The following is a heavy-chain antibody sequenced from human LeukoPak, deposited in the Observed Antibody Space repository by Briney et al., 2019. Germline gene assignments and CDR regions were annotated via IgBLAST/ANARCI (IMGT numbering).Heavy chain of an antibody. CDR1: GFTFSNYA. Sequence: GGSLRLSCAASGFTFSNYAMSWVRQAPGKGLEWVSTISDSGSSSYYADSVKGRFTISRDNSKNTLYLQMDSLRAEDTAIYYCAKVPYSDYGSGRPPFMDVWGQGTTVAVSS. D-gene: IGHD3-10*01. CDR3: AKVPYSDYGSGRPPFMDV. V-gene: IGHV3-23*01. J-gene: IGHJ6*02. CDR2: ISDSGSSS.